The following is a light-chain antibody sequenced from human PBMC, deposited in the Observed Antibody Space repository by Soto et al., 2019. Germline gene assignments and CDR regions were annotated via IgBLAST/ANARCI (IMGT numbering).Light chain of an antibody. J-gene: IGLJ2*01. CDR3: QSYDSSLGVV. Sequence: QAVVTQPPSVSGAPGQRVTISCTGSSSNIGAGYDVHWYQHLPGTAPKLLIYVNSNRPSGVPDRFSGSKSGTSASLAITGLQADDEADYYCQSYDSSLGVVFGGGTKVTVL. V-gene: IGLV1-40*01. CDR2: VNS. CDR1: SSNIGAGYD.